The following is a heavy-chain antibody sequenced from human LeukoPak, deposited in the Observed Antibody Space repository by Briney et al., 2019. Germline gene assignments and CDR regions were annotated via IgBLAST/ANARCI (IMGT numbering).Heavy chain of an antibody. D-gene: IGHD4-17*01. CDR1: GGSISSGGYS. V-gene: IGHV4-30-2*01. J-gene: IGHJ3*02. CDR2: IYHGGST. Sequence: SETLSLTCAVTGGSISSGGYSRSWIRQPPGKGLEWIGYIYHGGSTHYNPSLQSRVTMSVDRSKNQFSQKLTSVTAADTAVYYCAREGPRTVTNDAFDIWGQGTMVTVSS. CDR3: AREGPRTVTNDAFDI.